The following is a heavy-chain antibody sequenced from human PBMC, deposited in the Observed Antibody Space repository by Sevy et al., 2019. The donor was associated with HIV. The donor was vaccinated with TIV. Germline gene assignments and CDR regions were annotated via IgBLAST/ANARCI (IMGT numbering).Heavy chain of an antibody. CDR3: AKILAFCSSTSCYPGYYYYGMDV. J-gene: IGHJ6*02. Sequence: ASVKVSCKASGYTFSSYDINWVRQATGQGLEWMGWINPNSGNTGYAQKFQGRVTMTRNTSISTAYMELNSLRSEDTAVYYCAKILAFCSSTSCYPGYYYYGMDVWGQGTTVTVSS. CDR2: INPNSGNT. CDR1: GYTFSSYD. V-gene: IGHV1-8*01. D-gene: IGHD2-2*01.